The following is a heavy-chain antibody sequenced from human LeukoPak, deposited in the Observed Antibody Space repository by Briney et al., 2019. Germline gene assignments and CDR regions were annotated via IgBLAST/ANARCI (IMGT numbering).Heavy chain of an antibody. CDR1: GGSISSGGYY. Sequence: SETLSLTCTVSGGSISSGGYYWSWIRQPPGKGLEWIGYIYHSGSTYYNPSLKSRVTISVDRSKNQFSLKLSSVTAADTAVYYCARSEVGLEYSSSYFDYWGQGTLVTVSS. CDR2: IYHSGST. CDR3: ARSEVGLEYSSSYFDY. D-gene: IGHD6-6*01. V-gene: IGHV4-30-2*01. J-gene: IGHJ4*02.